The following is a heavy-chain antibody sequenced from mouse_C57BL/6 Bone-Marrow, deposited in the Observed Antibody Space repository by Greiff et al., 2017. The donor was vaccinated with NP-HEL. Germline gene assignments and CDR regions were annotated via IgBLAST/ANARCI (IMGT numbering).Heavy chain of an antibody. CDR2: ISSGGSYT. CDR1: GFTFSSYG. CDR3: ARPNYYYGRAWFAY. D-gene: IGHD1-1*01. Sequence: EVQGVESGGDLVKPGGSLKLSCAASGFTFSSYGMSWVRQTPDKRLEWVATISSGGSYTYYPDSVKGRFTISRDNAKNTLYLQMSSLKSEDTAMYYCARPNYYYGRAWFAYWGQGTLVTVSA. J-gene: IGHJ3*01. V-gene: IGHV5-6*01.